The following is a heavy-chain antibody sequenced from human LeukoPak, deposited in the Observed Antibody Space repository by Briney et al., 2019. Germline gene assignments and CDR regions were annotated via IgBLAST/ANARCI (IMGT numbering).Heavy chain of an antibody. D-gene: IGHD3-22*01. CDR3: ARGAGYYYDSSGFYYRWFDP. Sequence: GASVKVSCKASGYTFTYYGITWVRQAPGQGLEWMGWISTHNGNTSYAQKLQGRVTMTTDTSTGTAYMELRSLRSDDTAVYYCARGAGYYYDSSGFYYRWFDPWGQGTLVTVSS. V-gene: IGHV1-18*01. J-gene: IGHJ5*02. CDR2: ISTHNGNT. CDR1: GYTFTYYG.